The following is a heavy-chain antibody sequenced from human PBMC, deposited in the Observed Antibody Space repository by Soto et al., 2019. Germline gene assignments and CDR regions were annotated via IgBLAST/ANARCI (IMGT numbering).Heavy chain of an antibody. CDR3: TTDISSWNSGAFDI. V-gene: IGHV3-15*07. Sequence: NPGGSLRLSCAASGFTFSNAWINWVRQAPGKGLEWVGCIKSKTDGGTTDFAAPVKGRFAISRDDSKNTVYLQMNSLKTEDTALYYCTTDISSWNSGAFDIWGQGTMVTVSS. CDR2: IKSKTDGGTT. J-gene: IGHJ3*02. CDR1: GFTFSNAW. D-gene: IGHD6-13*01.